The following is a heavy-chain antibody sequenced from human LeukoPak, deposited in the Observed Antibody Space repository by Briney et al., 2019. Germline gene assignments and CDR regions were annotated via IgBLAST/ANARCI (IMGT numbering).Heavy chain of an antibody. CDR2: IGIPGDS. D-gene: IGHD6-19*01. CDR1: GFTLSTYD. V-gene: IGHV3-13*01. Sequence: GGSLRLSCAASGFTLSTYDMHWIRQPTGKGLEWVSAIGIPGDSYYPDSVQGRFTISRDNAKNSLYLQMNSLRAGDTAVYYCARALTAVPGAADFWGQGTLVTVSS. CDR3: ARALTAVPGAADF. J-gene: IGHJ4*02.